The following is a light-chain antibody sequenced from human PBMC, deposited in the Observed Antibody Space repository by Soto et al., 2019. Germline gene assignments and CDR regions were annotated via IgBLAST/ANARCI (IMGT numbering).Light chain of an antibody. Sequence: IQMTQSPSTLSASVGDRVTITCRASQSFSSWLAWYQQKPGKAPKLLISKTSNLETWVPSRFSGSGSGPEFTLTISRLQPDDFATYYCLQYNDYPWTFGQGTRVEVK. V-gene: IGKV1-5*03. CDR1: QSFSSW. J-gene: IGKJ1*01. CDR3: LQYNDYPWT. CDR2: KTS.